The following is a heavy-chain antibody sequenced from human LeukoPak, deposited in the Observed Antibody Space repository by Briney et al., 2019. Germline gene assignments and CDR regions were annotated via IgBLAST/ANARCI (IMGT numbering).Heavy chain of an antibody. CDR2: IIPILGIA. Sequence: SVKVSCKASGGTFSNYAISWVRQAPGQGLEWMGRIIPILGIANYAQKFQGRVTITADKSTSTAYMELSSLRSEDTAVYYCARDEEDGEDYYYYYGMDVWGQGTTVTVSS. CDR1: GGTFSNYA. CDR3: ARDEEDGEDYYYYYGMDV. J-gene: IGHJ6*02. D-gene: IGHD4-17*01. V-gene: IGHV1-69*04.